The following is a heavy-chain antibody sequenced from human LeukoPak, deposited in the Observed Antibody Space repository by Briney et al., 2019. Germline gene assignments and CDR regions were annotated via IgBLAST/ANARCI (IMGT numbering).Heavy chain of an antibody. CDR2: INPSGGST. CDR1: GYTFTSYY. CDR3: ARESSGYDPEEGD. V-gene: IGHV1-46*01. D-gene: IGHD5-12*01. Sequence: ASVKVSCTASGYTFTSYYMHWVRQAPGQGLEWMGIINPSGGSTSYAQKFQGRVTMTRDTSTSTVYMELSSLRSEDTAVYYCARESSGYDPEEGDWGQGTLVTVSS. J-gene: IGHJ4*02.